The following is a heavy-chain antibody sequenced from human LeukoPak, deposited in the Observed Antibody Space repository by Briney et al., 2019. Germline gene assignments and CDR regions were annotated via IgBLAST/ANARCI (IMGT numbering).Heavy chain of an antibody. Sequence: GGSLRLSCAASGFNFDDYTMHWVRQAPGKGLEWVSLISWDGGTTYYADSVRGRFTISRDNSINSLYLQMNSLRTEDTALYYCAKDMSLDYWGQGTLVTVSS. CDR3: AKDMSLDY. J-gene: IGHJ4*02. V-gene: IGHV3-43*01. CDR2: ISWDGGTT. CDR1: GFNFDDYT. D-gene: IGHD5/OR15-5a*01.